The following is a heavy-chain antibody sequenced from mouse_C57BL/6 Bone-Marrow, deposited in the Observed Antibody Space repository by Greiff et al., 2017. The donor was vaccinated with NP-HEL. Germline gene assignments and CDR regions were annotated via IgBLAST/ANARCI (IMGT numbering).Heavy chain of an antibody. CDR2: IYPRSGNT. V-gene: IGHV1-81*01. CDR1: GYTFTSYG. CDR3: AREDYYGRDFDY. J-gene: IGHJ2*01. D-gene: IGHD1-1*01. Sequence: QVQLQHSGAELARPGASVKLSCKASGYTFTSYGISWVKQRTGQGLEWIGEIYPRSGNTYYNEKFKGKATLTADKSSSTAYMELRSLTSEDSAVYFCAREDYYGRDFDYWGQGTTLTVSS.